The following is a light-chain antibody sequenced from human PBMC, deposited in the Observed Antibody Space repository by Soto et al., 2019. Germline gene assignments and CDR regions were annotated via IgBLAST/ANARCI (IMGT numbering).Light chain of an antibody. CDR2: GAS. CDR3: QQYKIWPL. Sequence: MRMKQSAATLSVYPGERVTLSFRTSHSVNSHVAWYQQKPGQAPRLLLYGASTRATGIPVRFSGSGFGTEFTLTISSLQSEDFAVYYCQQYKIWPLFGQGTRPAIK. J-gene: IGKJ5*01. V-gene: IGKV3-15*01. CDR1: HSVNSH.